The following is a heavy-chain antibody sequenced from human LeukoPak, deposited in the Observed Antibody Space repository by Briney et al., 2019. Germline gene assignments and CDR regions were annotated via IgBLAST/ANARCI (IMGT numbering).Heavy chain of an antibody. Sequence: GGSLRLSCAASGFTVNSNYMSWVRQAPGKGLEWVSVIYSGGSTYYADSVKGRFTISRDNSKNTLFLQMNSLRAEDTAVYYCARGRGYSGYDGWDFDYWGQGTLVTVSS. CDR3: ARGRGYSGYDGWDFDY. V-gene: IGHV3-53*01. CDR1: GFTVNSNY. D-gene: IGHD5-12*01. J-gene: IGHJ4*02. CDR2: IYSGGST.